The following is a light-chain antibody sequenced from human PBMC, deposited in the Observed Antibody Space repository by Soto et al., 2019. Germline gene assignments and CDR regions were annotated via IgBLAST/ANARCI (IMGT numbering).Light chain of an antibody. J-gene: IGKJ5*01. V-gene: IGKV1-9*01. CDR2: GAS. CDR3: QQLNSYLFT. CDR1: QDISSY. Sequence: EIHLTRSPSFLSASLGDRCTITGRASQDISSYLGWYQQKPGKAPKLLIYGASTLQSGVPSRFSGSGSGTEFTLTISSLQPEDFATYYCQQLNSYLFTFGQGTRLEI.